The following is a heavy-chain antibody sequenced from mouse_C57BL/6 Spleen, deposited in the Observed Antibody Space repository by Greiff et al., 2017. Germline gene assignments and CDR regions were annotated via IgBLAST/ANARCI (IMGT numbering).Heavy chain of an antibody. J-gene: IGHJ2*01. Sequence: QVQLQQPGAELVKPGASVKLSCKASGYTFTSYWMHWVKQRPGQGLEWIGMIHTNSGSTNYNEKFNSKATLTVDKSSITSYMQLSSLTSEDSAVYYCSSRGSSGLDYWGQGTTLTVSS. CDR2: IHTNSGST. CDR3: SSRGSSGLDY. V-gene: IGHV1-64*01. D-gene: IGHD3-2*02. CDR1: GYTFTSYW.